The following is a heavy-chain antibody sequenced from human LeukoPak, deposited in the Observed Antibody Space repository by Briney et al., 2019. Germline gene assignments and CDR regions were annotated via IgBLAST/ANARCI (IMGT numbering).Heavy chain of an antibody. CDR1: GGSISSSSYY. CDR2: IYYSGST. D-gene: IGHD3-9*01. Sequence: SETLSLTCTVSGGSISSSSYYWGWIRQPPGKGLEWIGSIYYSGSTYYNPSLKSRVTISIDTSKNQFSLKLSSVTAADTAVYYCARERDYDILTGIFNYWGQGTLVTVSS. J-gene: IGHJ4*02. CDR3: ARERDYDILTGIFNY. V-gene: IGHV4-39*07.